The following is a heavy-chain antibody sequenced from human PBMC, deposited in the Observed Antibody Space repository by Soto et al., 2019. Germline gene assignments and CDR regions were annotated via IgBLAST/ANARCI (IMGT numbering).Heavy chain of an antibody. V-gene: IGHV4-30-2*01. CDR1: GGSISSGGYS. J-gene: IGHJ4*02. CDR2: IYHSGST. Sequence: SETLSLTCAVSGGSISSGGYSWSWIRQPPGKGLEWIGYIYHSGSTYYNPSLKSRVTISVDRSKNQFSLKLSSVTAADTAVYYCARGMTTVTTLEYWGQGTLVTVSS. D-gene: IGHD4-4*01. CDR3: ARGMTTVTTLEY.